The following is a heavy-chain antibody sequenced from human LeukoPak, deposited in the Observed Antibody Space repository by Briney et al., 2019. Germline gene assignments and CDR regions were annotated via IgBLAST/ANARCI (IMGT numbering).Heavy chain of an antibody. V-gene: IGHV1-69*01. CDR3: AREYYYDSCGYPDY. D-gene: IGHD3-22*01. Sequence: TVKVSCKASGGTFSSYAISWVRQAPGQGLEWMGGIIPIFGTANYAQKFQGRVTITADESTSTAYMELSSLRSEDTAVYYCAREYYYDSCGYPDYWGQGTLVTVSS. J-gene: IGHJ4*02. CDR2: IIPIFGTA. CDR1: GGTFSSYA.